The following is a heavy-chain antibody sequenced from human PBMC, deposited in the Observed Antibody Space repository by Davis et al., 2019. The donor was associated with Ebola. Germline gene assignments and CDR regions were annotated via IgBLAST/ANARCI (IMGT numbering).Heavy chain of an antibody. V-gene: IGHV1-2*06. Sequence: ASVKVSCKASGYTFTAYYIHWVRQAPGQGLERMGRINPNTDATNYAQRFQGGVTMTRDTSTSTVYMDLNGLRSDDTAVYFCARGGITMTVVPRDYYYGMDVWGQGTTVTVSS. J-gene: IGHJ6*02. CDR3: ARGGITMTVVPRDYYYGMDV. CDR1: GYTFTAYY. D-gene: IGHD3-22*01. CDR2: INPNTDAT.